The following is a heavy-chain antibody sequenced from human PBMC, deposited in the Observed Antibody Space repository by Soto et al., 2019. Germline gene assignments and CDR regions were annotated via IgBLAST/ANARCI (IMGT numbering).Heavy chain of an antibody. CDR2: IVVGSGNT. CDR3: ARYCSGGSCYNPYYYYGMDV. V-gene: IGHV1-58*01. CDR1: GFTFTSSA. Sequence: SVKVSCKASGFTFTSSAVQWVRQARGQRLEWIGWIVVGSGNTNYAQKFQERVTITRDMSTSTAYMELSSLRSEDTAVYYCARYCSGGSCYNPYYYYGMDVWGQGTTVTVSS. D-gene: IGHD2-15*01. J-gene: IGHJ6*02.